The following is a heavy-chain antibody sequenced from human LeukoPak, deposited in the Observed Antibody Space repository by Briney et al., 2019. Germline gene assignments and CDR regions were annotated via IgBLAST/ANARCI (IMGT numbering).Heavy chain of an antibody. CDR3: ARRAYSSGYYYFDY. Sequence: SETLSLTCTVSGGSIISYYWSCIRQPPGKGLEWIGYMYYSGSTNYNPSLKSRVTISVDTSKDQFSLQLSSVTAADTAVYYCARRAYSSGYYYFDYWGQGTLVTVSS. V-gene: IGHV4-59*08. J-gene: IGHJ4*02. CDR2: MYYSGST. D-gene: IGHD3-22*01. CDR1: GGSIISYY.